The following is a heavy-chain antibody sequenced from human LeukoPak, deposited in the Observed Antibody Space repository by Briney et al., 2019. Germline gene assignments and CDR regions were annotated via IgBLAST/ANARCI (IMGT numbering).Heavy chain of an antibody. J-gene: IGHJ3*01. Sequence: SETLSLTSTGPGDSVSSSTDYWDWIRQPPGKGLEWIGNICYSVSTYYNPSLRSRVTMSVDTSKNQFSLRLSSVTAADTAIYYCARHSRSGYGGSENAFVVCGPVTMVSVSS. V-gene: IGHV4-39*01. D-gene: IGHD5-12*01. CDR2: ICYSVST. CDR1: GDSVSSSTDY. CDR3: ARHSRSGYGGSENAFVV.